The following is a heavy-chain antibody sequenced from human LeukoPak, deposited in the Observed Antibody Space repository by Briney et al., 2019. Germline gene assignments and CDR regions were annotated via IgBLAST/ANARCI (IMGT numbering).Heavy chain of an antibody. CDR2: IIPVFGTP. J-gene: IGHJ4*02. CDR3: ARGPPIGIYGSGYTLDY. Sequence: ASVKVSCKASGGTFSSYAISWVRQAPGQGLEWMGGIIPVFGTPKYAQKFQGRVAITADESTSTANMELSSLRSEDTAVYYCARGPPIGIYGSGYTLDYWGQGTLVTVSS. D-gene: IGHD3-10*01. CDR1: GGTFSSYA. V-gene: IGHV1-69*13.